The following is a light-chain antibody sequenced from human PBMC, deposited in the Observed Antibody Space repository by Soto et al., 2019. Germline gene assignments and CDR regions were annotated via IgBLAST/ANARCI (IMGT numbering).Light chain of an antibody. CDR3: QQRSYPIT. CDR1: QSVSSN. J-gene: IGKJ5*01. CDR2: GAS. V-gene: IGKV3-11*01. Sequence: EIVLTQSPGTLSLSLGERATLSFRASQSVSSNLAWYQQKPGQAPRLLIYGASTRATGVPVRFSGSGSDSDFTLTISSLEPEDFAVYYCQQRSYPITFGQGTRLEI.